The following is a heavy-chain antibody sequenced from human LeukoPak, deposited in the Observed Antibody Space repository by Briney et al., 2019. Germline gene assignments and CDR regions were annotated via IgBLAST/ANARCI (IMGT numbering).Heavy chain of an antibody. CDR3: ARRRAVAGSYYFDY. V-gene: IGHV5-51*01. CDR1: GYTFTSYW. Sequence: GESLKISCKGSGYTFTSYWIGWVRQMPGKGLEWMGIIYPGDSDTRYSPSFQGQVTISVDKSISTAYLQWSSLKASDTAMYYCARRRAVAGSYYFDYWAQGTLVTVSS. D-gene: IGHD6-19*01. CDR2: IYPGDSDT. J-gene: IGHJ4*02.